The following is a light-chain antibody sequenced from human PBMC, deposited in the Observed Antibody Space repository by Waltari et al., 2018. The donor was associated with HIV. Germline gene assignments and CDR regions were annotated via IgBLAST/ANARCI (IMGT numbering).Light chain of an antibody. V-gene: IGLV7-46*01. CDR2: DTT. Sequence: VVTQEPSLTVSPGGTIILTCGSSEGAVTHKNYAYWFQQKPGQAPTTLIHDTTQRHFWTPARFSGFLLGDKAALTLSGALSEDEGVYFCLLFFGATRVFGGGTMVTVL. CDR3: LLFFGATRV. CDR1: EGAVTHKNY. J-gene: IGLJ2*01.